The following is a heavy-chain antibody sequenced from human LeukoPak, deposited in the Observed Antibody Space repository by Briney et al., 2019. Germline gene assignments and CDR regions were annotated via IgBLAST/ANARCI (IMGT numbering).Heavy chain of an antibody. CDR3: AKDQYGDYGGFDY. Sequence: GRSLRLSCAASGFTFSSYGMHWVRQAPGKGLEWVAVISYDGSNKYYADSVKGRFTISRDNSKNTLYLQMNSLRAEDTAVYYCAKDQYGDYGGFDYWGQGTLVTVSS. V-gene: IGHV3-30*18. CDR2: ISYDGSNK. D-gene: IGHD4-17*01. J-gene: IGHJ4*02. CDR1: GFTFSSYG.